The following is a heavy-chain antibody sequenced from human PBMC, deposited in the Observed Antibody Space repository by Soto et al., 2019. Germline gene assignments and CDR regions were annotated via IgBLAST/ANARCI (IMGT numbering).Heavy chain of an antibody. J-gene: IGHJ5*02. CDR2: IYYSGST. V-gene: IGHV4-31*03. CDR3: AIAGPASEGGCCSSTSCHFGP. Sequence: LSLTCTVSGGSISRGGYYWSWLRQHPGQGPEWIGYIYYSGSTYYNPPLKSRVTISVDTSKNSLSLMLSSVTAAHTAVYYCAIAGPASEGGCCSSTSCHFGPWGQGTLVTVSS. CDR1: GGSISRGGYY. D-gene: IGHD2-2*01.